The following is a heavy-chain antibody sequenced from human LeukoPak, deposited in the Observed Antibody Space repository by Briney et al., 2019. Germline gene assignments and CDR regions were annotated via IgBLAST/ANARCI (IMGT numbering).Heavy chain of an antibody. V-gene: IGHV4-59*08. Sequence: PSETLSLTCTVSGGSISSYYWSWIRQPPGKGLEWIGYIYYSGSTNYNPSLKSRVTISVDTSKNQFSLKLSSVTAADTAVYYCARHQLGMIVPYFDYWGQGTLVTVSS. CDR1: GGSISSYY. CDR3: ARHQLGMIVPYFDY. CDR2: IYYSGST. J-gene: IGHJ4*02. D-gene: IGHD3-22*01.